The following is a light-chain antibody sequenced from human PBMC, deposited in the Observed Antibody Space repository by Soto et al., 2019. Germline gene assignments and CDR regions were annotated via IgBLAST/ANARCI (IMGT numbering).Light chain of an antibody. V-gene: IGKV1-5*03. CDR1: QTLSTW. J-gene: IGKJ1*01. CDR3: QQYNSYST. Sequence: DIQMTQSPSTLSASVGDRLTIAFRASQTLSTWLAWYQPKPGKPPKLRIYKATSLESGVPSKFSGSGSGTEFTLTISSLQPDDFATYDCQQYNSYSTVGQGTKVDIK. CDR2: KAT.